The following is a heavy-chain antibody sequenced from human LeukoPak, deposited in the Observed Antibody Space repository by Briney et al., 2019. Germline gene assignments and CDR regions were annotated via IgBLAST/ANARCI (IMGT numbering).Heavy chain of an antibody. D-gene: IGHD3-22*01. CDR3: ATITSMRVVLIS. V-gene: IGHV3-23*01. J-gene: IGHJ1*01. Sequence: GGSLRLSCAASGFTFSSFDMTWVRQAPGKGLEWASTISVSATNTYYADSVKGRFTISRDNSKNTLYPQMNSLRADDTAVYYCATITSMRVVLISWGQGTLVTVSS. CDR1: GFTFSSFD. CDR2: ISVSATNT.